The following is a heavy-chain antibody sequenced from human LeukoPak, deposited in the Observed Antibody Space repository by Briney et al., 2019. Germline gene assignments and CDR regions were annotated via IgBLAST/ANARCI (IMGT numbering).Heavy chain of an antibody. CDR2: INPSGGST. Sequence: ASVKVSCKASGYTFTSYYMHWVRQAPGQGLEWMGIINPSGGSTSYAQKFRGRVTMTRDTSTSTVYMELSSLRSEDTAVYYCARGSGLQLFGAVGYYYMDVWGKGTTVTVSS. D-gene: IGHD5-24*01. CDR1: GYTFTSYY. CDR3: ARGSGLQLFGAVGYYYMDV. J-gene: IGHJ6*03. V-gene: IGHV1-46*01.